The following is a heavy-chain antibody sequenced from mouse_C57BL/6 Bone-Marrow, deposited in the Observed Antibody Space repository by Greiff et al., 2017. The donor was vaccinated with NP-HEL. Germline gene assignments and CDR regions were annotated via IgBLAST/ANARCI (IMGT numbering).Heavy chain of an antibody. D-gene: IGHD1-3*01. V-gene: IGHV1-50*01. CDR1: GYTFTSYW. CDR2: IDPSDSYT. Sequence: QVLLQQPGAELVKPGASVKLSCKASGYTFTSYWMQWVKQRPGQGLEWIGEIDPSDSYTNYNQKFKGKATLTVDTSSSTAYMQLSSLTSEDSAVYYCARYIRDYWGQGTTLTVSS. CDR3: ARYIRDY. J-gene: IGHJ2*01.